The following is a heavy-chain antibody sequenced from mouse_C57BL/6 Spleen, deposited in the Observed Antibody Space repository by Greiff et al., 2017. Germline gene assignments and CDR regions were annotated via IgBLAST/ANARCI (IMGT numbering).Heavy chain of an antibody. CDR2: INPNNGGT. CDR3: ARSGGFFYAMDY. J-gene: IGHJ4*01. V-gene: IGHV1-26*01. D-gene: IGHD3-1*01. Sequence: VQLQQSGPELVKPGASVKISCKASGYTFTDYYMNWVKQSHGKSLEWIGDINPNNGGTSYNQKFKGKATLTVDKSSSTAYRELRSLTSDDSAVEYCARSGGFFYAMDYWGQGTSVTVSS. CDR1: GYTFTDYY.